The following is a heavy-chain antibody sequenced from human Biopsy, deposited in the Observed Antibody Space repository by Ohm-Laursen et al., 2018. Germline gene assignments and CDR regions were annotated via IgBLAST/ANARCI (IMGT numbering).Heavy chain of an antibody. CDR3: ARGSNEYGGLYFPH. CDR2: ISHTGYT. CDR1: GDSVTKYY. D-gene: IGHD4-23*01. V-gene: IGHV4-59*02. J-gene: IGHJ1*01. Sequence: SDTLSLTCPVSGDSVTKYYWSWIRQPPGKGLEWIGHISHTGYTSYKSSLKSRVTISLDTSRKHFSLRLTPLAAADTAVYYCARGSNEYGGLYFPHWGQGTLVTVSS.